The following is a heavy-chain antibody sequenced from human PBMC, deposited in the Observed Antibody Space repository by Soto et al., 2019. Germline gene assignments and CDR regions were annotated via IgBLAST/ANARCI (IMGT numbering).Heavy chain of an antibody. CDR1: GGSISSSSYY. CDR2: IYYSGST. V-gene: IGHV4-39*07. J-gene: IGHJ6*02. CDR3: ARSIVVVVAATVDYYYGMDV. Sequence: PSETLSLTCTVSGGSISSSSYYWGWIRQPPGKGLEWIGSIYYSGSTYYNPSLKSRVTISVDTSKNQFSLKLSSVTAADTAVYYCARSIVVVVAATVDYYYGMDVWGQGTTVTVSS. D-gene: IGHD2-15*01.